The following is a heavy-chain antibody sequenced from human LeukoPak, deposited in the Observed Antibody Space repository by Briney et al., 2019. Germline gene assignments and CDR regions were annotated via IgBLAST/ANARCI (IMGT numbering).Heavy chain of an antibody. CDR1: GYTFTSYY. D-gene: IGHD3-9*01. CDR3: ARGSSVSRYFDWLFHN. CDR2: INPSGGST. V-gene: IGHV1-46*01. Sequence: GASVKVSCKASGYTFTSYYMHWVRQAPGQGLEWMGIINPSGGSTSYAQKFQGRVTMTTDTSTSAVYMELSSLRFDDTAVYYCARGSSVSRYFDWLFHNWGQGTLVTVSS. J-gene: IGHJ4*02.